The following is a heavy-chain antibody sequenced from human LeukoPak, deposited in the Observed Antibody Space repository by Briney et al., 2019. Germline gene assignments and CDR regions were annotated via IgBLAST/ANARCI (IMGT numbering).Heavy chain of an antibody. CDR1: GFIFSSHG. J-gene: IGHJ3*02. D-gene: IGHD4/OR15-4a*01. CDR3: AKVSLNMVNDAFDI. CDR2: IRYYGRRK. V-gene: IGHV3-30*02. Sequence: PGGSLRLSCAASGFIFSSHGMNWVRQAPDKGLEWVAFIRYYGRRKYYADSEKGRFTSSRDNSKNPLYLQMNSLRAEDTAMYYCAKVSLNMVNDAFDIWGQGTMVSVSS.